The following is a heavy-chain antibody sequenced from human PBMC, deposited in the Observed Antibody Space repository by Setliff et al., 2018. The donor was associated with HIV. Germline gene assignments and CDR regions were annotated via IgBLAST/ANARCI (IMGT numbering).Heavy chain of an antibody. CDR1: GFTFDDYS. CDR2: IHWNSGTT. Sequence: GGSLRLSCAASGFTFDDYSMHWVRQAPGKGLEWVSGIHWNSGTTGYADSVKGRFTISRDNAKNFVYLQVNSLRAEDTALYYCAKGTSRTSWYDFDYWGQGTLVPVSS. J-gene: IGHJ4*02. D-gene: IGHD6-13*01. CDR3: AKGTSRTSWYDFDY. V-gene: IGHV3-9*01.